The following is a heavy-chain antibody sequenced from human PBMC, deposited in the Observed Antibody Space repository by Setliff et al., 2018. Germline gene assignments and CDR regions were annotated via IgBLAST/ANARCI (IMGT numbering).Heavy chain of an antibody. CDR1: GFTFDVSG. D-gene: IGHD3-9*01. Sequence: PGGSLRLSCGTSGFTFDVSGMSWVRQAPGKGLEWVSSINWSGGSTYYADSVKGRFTISRDNSKNTLYLQMNSLRAEDTAVYYCAKHGAYNDFLTGYNFYYDMDVWGQGTTVTVSS. CDR3: AKHGAYNDFLTGYNFYYDMDV. CDR2: INWSGGST. V-gene: IGHV3-23*01. J-gene: IGHJ6*02.